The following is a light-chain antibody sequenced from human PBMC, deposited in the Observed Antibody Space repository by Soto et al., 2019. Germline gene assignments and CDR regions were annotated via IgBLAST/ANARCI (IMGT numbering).Light chain of an antibody. CDR1: QSISSS. CDR2: AAS. J-gene: IGKJ5*01. Sequence: PRSLSATFRDPITTTCRASQSISSSLNWFQHSPGQPPKLLLFAASNLHAGVPPRFTGSGSGTSFSLTIRRLPPEDVATYYGQRNYYPTPDIGQGTRLEI. V-gene: IGKV1-39*01. CDR3: QRNYYPTPD.